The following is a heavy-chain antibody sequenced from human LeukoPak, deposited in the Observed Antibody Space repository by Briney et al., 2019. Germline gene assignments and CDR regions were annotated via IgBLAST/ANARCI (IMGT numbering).Heavy chain of an antibody. J-gene: IGHJ4*02. CDR3: ARGIVDTAMYCDY. Sequence: PSETLSLTCTVSGGSISSYYWSWLRQPPGKGLEWIGYIYYSGSTNYNPSLKSRVTISVDTSKNQFSLKLSSVTAADTAVYYCARGIVDTAMYCDYWGQGTLVTVSS. V-gene: IGHV4-59*01. D-gene: IGHD5-18*01. CDR1: GGSISSYY. CDR2: IYYSGST.